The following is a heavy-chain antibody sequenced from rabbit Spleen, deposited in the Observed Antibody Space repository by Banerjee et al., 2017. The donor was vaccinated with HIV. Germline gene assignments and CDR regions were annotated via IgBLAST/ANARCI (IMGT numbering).Heavy chain of an antibody. D-gene: IGHD3-1*01. J-gene: IGHJ4*01. Sequence: QSLEESGGDLVKPGASLTLTCTASGFSFSNTAYMCWVRQAPGKGLEWIACIYIGNGNTYYASWAKGRFTISKTSSTAVTLQMTSLTVADTATYFCARNYDGYGTAPYFNLWGPGTLVTVS. CDR3: ARNYDGYGTAPYFNL. V-gene: IGHV1S40*01. CDR2: IYIGNGNT. CDR1: GFSFSNTAY.